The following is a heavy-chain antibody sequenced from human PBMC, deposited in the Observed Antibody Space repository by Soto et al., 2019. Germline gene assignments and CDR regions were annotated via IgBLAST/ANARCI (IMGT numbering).Heavy chain of an antibody. J-gene: IGHJ4*02. CDR3: ARVDGYCSGNNCYFSGYYFDY. Sequence: SLTCTVSGGSISSGDYYWSWIRQPPGKGLEWIGYIYYSGSTYYNPSLKSRVTISVDTSKNQFSLKLSSVTAADTAVYYCARVDGYCSGNNCYFSGYYFDYWGQGTLVTVS. V-gene: IGHV4-30-4*01. CDR2: IYYSGST. D-gene: IGHD2-15*01. CDR1: GGSISSGDYY.